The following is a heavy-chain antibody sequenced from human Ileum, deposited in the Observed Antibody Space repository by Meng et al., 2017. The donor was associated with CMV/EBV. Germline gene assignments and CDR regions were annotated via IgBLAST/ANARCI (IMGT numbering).Heavy chain of an antibody. V-gene: IGHV1-8*01. J-gene: IGHJ4*02. Sequence: ASVKVSCKASGYTFNKYDISWVRQAPGQGLEGMGSMTPKSGNTVYAQKFQGRVTMTWDTSTNTAYMELSSLRSEDTAMYYCARGLDLPYWGQGTLVTVSS. CDR3: ARGLDLPY. CDR1: GYTFNKYD. CDR2: MTPKSGNT.